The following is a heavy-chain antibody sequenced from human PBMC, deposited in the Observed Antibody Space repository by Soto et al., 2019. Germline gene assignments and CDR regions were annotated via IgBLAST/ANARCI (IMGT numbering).Heavy chain of an antibody. J-gene: IGHJ5*02. D-gene: IGHD3-3*01. Sequence: GESLKISCKGSGYSFTSYWIGWVRQMPGKGLEWMGIIYPGDSDTRYSPSFQGQVTISADKSISTAYLQWSSLKASDTAMYYCAGPNPSTSCGVVSWGWFEPWCQGQLVSVSS. CDR2: IYPGDSDT. V-gene: IGHV5-51*01. CDR3: AGPNPSTSCGVVSWGWFEP. CDR1: GYSFTSYW.